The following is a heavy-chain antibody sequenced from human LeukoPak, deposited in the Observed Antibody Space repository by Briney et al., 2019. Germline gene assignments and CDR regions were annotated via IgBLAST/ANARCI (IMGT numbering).Heavy chain of an antibody. Sequence: GGSRRLSCAASGPTFSAYAMSWVRQAPGKGLEWVSGISGSGTGTYYADSVKGRFTISRDNSKNMLYLQMNSLYAEDTAVFYCARGGGYSGYLFYFDSWGQGTLVSVSS. CDR3: ARGGGYSGYLFYFDS. CDR1: GPTFSAYA. J-gene: IGHJ4*02. CDR2: ISGSGTGT. D-gene: IGHD5-12*01. V-gene: IGHV3-23*01.